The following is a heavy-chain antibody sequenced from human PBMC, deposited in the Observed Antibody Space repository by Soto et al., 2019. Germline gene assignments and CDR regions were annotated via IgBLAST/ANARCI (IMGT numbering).Heavy chain of an antibody. J-gene: IGHJ4*02. CDR1: GYSFTTYG. CDR2: TSSNNGKT. V-gene: IGHV1-18*01. CDR3: ARTSVAQSEDYLDY. Sequence: ASVKVSCKTSGYSFTTYGISWVRQAPGQGLEWMGWTSSNNGKTKYAQKFQGRVTMTTDKSTNTVHMELRSLRSGDTAVYYFARTSVAQSEDYLDYWGQGTLVTVSS. D-gene: IGHD3-10*01.